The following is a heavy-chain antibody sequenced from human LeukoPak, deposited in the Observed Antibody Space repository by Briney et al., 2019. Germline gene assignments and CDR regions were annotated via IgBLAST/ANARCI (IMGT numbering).Heavy chain of an antibody. CDR1: GFTLTSYY. Sequence: ASVKVSCKASGFTLTSYYVHWVRQAPGQGLEWMGIINPRGGSTTYAQKFQGRVTMTRDTSTSTVYMELSSLRSEDTAVYYCARDVPRGPVRAFDIWGQGTMVTVSS. CDR3: ARDVPRGPVRAFDI. J-gene: IGHJ3*02. CDR2: INPRGGST. D-gene: IGHD4-17*01. V-gene: IGHV1-46*01.